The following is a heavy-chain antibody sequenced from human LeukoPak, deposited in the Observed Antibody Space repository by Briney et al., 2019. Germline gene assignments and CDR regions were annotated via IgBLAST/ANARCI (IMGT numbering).Heavy chain of an antibody. CDR2: ISSSSSYI. CDR1: GLTFSSYA. Sequence: PGGSLRLSCAASGLTFSSYAMSWVRQAPGKGLEWVSSISSSSSYIYYADSVKGRFTISRDNAKNSLYLQMNSLRAEDTAVYYCARVDTAMVMYDYWGQGTLVTVSS. J-gene: IGHJ4*02. V-gene: IGHV3-21*01. CDR3: ARVDTAMVMYDY. D-gene: IGHD5-18*01.